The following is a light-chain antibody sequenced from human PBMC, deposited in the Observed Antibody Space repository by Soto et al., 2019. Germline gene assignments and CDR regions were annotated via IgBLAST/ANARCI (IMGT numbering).Light chain of an antibody. CDR1: SRDVGDYNY. CDR3: SSYTSTSTTFV. Sequence: QSVLTQPASVSGSPGQPITISCTGTSRDVGDYNYVSWYQQYPGKAPTLMIYEVSNRPSGVSNRFSGSKSGNTASLTISGLQAEDEADYYCSSYTSTSTTFVCAPGTQGALL. J-gene: IGLJ1*01. V-gene: IGLV2-14*01. CDR2: EVS.